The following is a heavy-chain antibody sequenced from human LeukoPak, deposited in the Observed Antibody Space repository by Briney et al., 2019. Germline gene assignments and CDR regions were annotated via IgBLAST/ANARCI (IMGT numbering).Heavy chain of an antibody. V-gene: IGHV3-11*06. CDR3: ARSYCSSTTCGFDP. CDR1: GFTFSDYY. D-gene: IGHD2-2*01. J-gene: IGHJ5*02. Sequence: GGSLRLSCAASGFTFSDYYMSCIRQAPGKGLEWVSYISTSSSYIYYADSLKGRFTISRDNAKNSLYLQMNGLRAEDTAVYYCARSYCSSTTCGFDPWGQGTLVTVSS. CDR2: ISTSSSYI.